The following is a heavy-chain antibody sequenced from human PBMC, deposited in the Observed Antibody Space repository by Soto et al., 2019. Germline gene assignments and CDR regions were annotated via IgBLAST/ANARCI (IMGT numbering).Heavy chain of an antibody. J-gene: IGHJ4*02. D-gene: IGHD6-19*01. V-gene: IGHV3-7*03. CDR2: IKQDGSEK. CDR1: GFTFSSYW. Sequence: GGSLRLSCAASGFTFSSYWMSWVRQAPGKGLEWVANIKQDGSEKYYVDSVKGRFTISRDNAKNSLYLQMKSLRDEDTALYYCAKDGGWSLAVDGLFDYWGPGTQVSVSS. CDR3: AKDGGWSLAVDGLFDY.